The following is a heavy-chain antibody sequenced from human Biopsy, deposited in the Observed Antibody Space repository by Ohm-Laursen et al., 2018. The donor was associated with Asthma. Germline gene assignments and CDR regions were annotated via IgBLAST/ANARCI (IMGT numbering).Heavy chain of an antibody. V-gene: IGHV3-30*01. CDR2: ISKDASTQ. Sequence: SLRLSCTASGFSFSNFAIHWVRQAPGKGLEWVGVISKDASTQDYADSVKGRFTMARDNSKNTLDLQMNSLREEDTAVYYCVRDGTDDAFDIWGQGTTVTVSS. CDR1: GFSFSNFA. CDR3: VRDGTDDAFDI. D-gene: IGHD1-1*01. J-gene: IGHJ3*02.